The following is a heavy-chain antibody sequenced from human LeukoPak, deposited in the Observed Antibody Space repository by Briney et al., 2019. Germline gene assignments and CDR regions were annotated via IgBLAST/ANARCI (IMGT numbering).Heavy chain of an antibody. Sequence: GGSPRLSCAASGFTFSSYDMNWLRQAPGKGLEWVSYISTSGNTIYYADSVKGRFTISRDNAKNSLYLQMNSLRAEDTAVYYCAKVPDYYGSGRYHWGQGTLVTVSS. J-gene: IGHJ4*02. CDR1: GFTFSSYD. CDR3: AKVPDYYGSGRYH. CDR2: ISTSGNTI. V-gene: IGHV3-48*03. D-gene: IGHD3-10*01.